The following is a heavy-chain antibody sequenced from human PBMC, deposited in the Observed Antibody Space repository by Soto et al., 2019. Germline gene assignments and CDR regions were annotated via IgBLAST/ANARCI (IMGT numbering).Heavy chain of an antibody. Sequence: PGGSLRLSCAASGFTFSSYWMSWVRQAPGKGLEWVANIKQDGSEKYYADSVKGRFTISRDNSKNTLYLQMNSLRAEDTAVYYCATSNGGTYYYYYGMDVWGQGTTVTVSS. CDR1: GFTFSSYW. D-gene: IGHD1-26*01. J-gene: IGHJ6*02. V-gene: IGHV3-7*01. CDR2: IKQDGSEK. CDR3: ATSNGGTYYYYYGMDV.